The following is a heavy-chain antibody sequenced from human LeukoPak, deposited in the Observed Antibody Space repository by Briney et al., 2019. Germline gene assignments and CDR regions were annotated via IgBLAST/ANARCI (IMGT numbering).Heavy chain of an antibody. V-gene: IGHV3-23*01. CDR1: GFTFSSYA. Sequence: GGSLRLSCAASGFTFSSYAMSWVRQAPGKGLEWVSAISGNGGSTYYADSVKGRFTISRDNSKNTLYLQMNGLRAEDTAVYYCAKDRPIYYYGMDVWGQGTTVTVSS. CDR3: AKDRPIYYYGMDV. J-gene: IGHJ6*02. CDR2: ISGNGGST.